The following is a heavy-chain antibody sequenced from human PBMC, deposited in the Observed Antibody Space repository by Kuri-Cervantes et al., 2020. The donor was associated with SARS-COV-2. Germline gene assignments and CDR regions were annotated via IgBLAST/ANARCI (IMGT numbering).Heavy chain of an antibody. J-gene: IGHJ6*02. D-gene: IGHD3-3*01. CDR1: GFTFSSYG. CDR2: IWYDGSNK. CDR3: ARDLFRGKIFAEPGGMDV. Sequence: GESLKISCAASGFTFSSYGMHWVRLAPGKGLEWVAVIWYDGSNKYYADSVKGRFTISRDNSKNTLYLQMNSLRAEDTAVYYCARDLFRGKIFAEPGGMDVWGQGTTVTVSS. V-gene: IGHV3-33*08.